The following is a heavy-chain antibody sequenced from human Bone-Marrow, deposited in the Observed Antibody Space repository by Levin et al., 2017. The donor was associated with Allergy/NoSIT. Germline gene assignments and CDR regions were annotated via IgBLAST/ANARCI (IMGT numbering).Heavy chain of an antibody. Sequence: PSETLSLTCTVSGSSIKSGHYRWSWIRQHPGKGLEWIGYIYYSGSTDYNSSLKSRLSISVDLSKNQFSLKLSSVTAADTAIYYCASTGYSSNWYHFDFWGQGTLVTVSS. CDR3: ASTGYSSNWYHFDF. CDR2: IYYSGST. V-gene: IGHV4-31*03. D-gene: IGHD6-13*01. CDR1: GSSIKSGHYR. J-gene: IGHJ4*02.